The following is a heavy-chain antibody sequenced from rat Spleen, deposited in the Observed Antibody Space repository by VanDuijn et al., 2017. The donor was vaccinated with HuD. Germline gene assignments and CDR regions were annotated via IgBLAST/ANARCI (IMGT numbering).Heavy chain of an antibody. D-gene: IGHD4-3*01. CDR3: ASAEFGVGWFAY. CDR1: GFTFSNYG. J-gene: IGHJ3*01. Sequence: EVQLVESGGGLVQPGRSLKLSCAASGFTFSNYGMAWVRQTPTKGLEWVASISTGGGSTYYRDSVKGRFTISRDNAKGTLSLQMNILRSEDTATYYCASAEFGVGWFAYWGQGTLVTVSS. V-gene: IGHV5S13*01. CDR2: ISTGGGST.